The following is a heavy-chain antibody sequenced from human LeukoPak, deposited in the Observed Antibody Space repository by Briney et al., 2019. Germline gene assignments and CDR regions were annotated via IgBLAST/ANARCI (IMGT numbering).Heavy chain of an antibody. J-gene: IGHJ4*02. D-gene: IGHD1-26*01. Sequence: GGSLRLSCAASGFTFSSYNMNWVRQAPGKGLEWVSYISGSSSTIYYADSVKGRFTISRGNAKNSLYLQMNSLRAEDTAVYYCARSGTYAYFDYWGQGTLVPVSS. CDR2: ISGSSSTI. CDR3: ARSGTYAYFDY. CDR1: GFTFSSYN. V-gene: IGHV3-48*01.